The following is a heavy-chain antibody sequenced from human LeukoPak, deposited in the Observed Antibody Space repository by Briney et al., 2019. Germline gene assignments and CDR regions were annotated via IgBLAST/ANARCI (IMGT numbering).Heavy chain of an antibody. CDR3: ARGCTSPNNLDY. CDR2: INPNSGGT. Sequence: ASVKVSCKASGYTFTDYYIHWVRQAPGQGLEWMGWINPNSGGTNYAQKFQGRVIMTRDTSISTAYMELSRLRSDDTAVYYCARGCTSPNNLDYWGQATLVTVSS. V-gene: IGHV1-2*02. J-gene: IGHJ4*02. CDR1: GYTFTDYY. D-gene: IGHD2-2*01.